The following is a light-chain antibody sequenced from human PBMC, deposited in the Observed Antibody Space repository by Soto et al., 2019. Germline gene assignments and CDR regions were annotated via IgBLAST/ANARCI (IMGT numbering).Light chain of an antibody. CDR1: QSISSY. V-gene: IGKV1-39*01. CDR2: AAS. CDR3: QQSYSTPRT. J-gene: IGKJ1*01. Sequence: DIQMTQSPSSLSASVGDRVTITCRASQSISSYLNWYQQKPGKAPKLLIYAASSLQSGVSSRVSGSGSGIDFTLTISSLQPEDFATYYCQQSYSTPRTFGQGTKVDIK.